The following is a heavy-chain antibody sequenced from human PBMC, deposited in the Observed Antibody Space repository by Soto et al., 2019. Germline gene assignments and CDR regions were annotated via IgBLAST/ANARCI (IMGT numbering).Heavy chain of an antibody. V-gene: IGHV4-59*01. CDR1: GGSISSYY. J-gene: IGHJ5*02. CDR3: ARVSSGWYWFDP. CDR2: IYYSGST. Sequence: SETLSLTCTVSGGSISSYYWSWIRQPPGKGLEWIGYIYYSGSTNYNPSLKSRVTISVDTSKNQFSLKLSPVTAADTAVYYCARVSSGWYWFDPWGQGTLVTVSS. D-gene: IGHD6-19*01.